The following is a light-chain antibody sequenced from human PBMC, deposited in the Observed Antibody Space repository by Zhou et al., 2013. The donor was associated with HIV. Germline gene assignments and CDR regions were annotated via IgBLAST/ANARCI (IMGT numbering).Light chain of an antibody. V-gene: IGKV1-9*01. CDR2: AAP. Sequence: DIQLTQSPSFLSASVGDRVTITCRASQDISSYLAWYQQEPGKAPKLLIYAAPTLQRGVPSRFSGSGSGKEFTLTISSLQPEDFATYYCQQVDGYPRTFGPRT. CDR1: QDISSY. J-gene: IGKJ3*01. CDR3: QQVDGYPRT.